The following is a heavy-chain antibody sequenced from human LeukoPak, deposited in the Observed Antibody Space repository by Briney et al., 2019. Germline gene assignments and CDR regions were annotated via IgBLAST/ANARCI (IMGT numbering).Heavy chain of an antibody. J-gene: IGHJ6*02. CDR2: IKQDGSEK. Sequence: GGSLRLSCAASGFTFSSYWMSWVRQAPGKGLEWVANIKQDGSEKYYVDSVKGRFTISRDNAKNSLYLQMNSLRAEDTAVYYCARASIAAAGRGIRYYYYGMDVWGQGTTVTVSS. D-gene: IGHD6-13*01. CDR1: GFTFSSYW. V-gene: IGHV3-7*01. CDR3: ARASIAAAGRGIRYYYYGMDV.